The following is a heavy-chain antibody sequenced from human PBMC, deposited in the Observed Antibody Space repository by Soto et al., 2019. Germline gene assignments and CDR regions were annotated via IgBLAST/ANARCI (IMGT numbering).Heavy chain of an antibody. CDR2: IIPIFGTT. V-gene: IGHV1-69*12. CDR3: ASRGARDYYDTSGYG. Sequence: QVQLVQSGAEVKKPGSSVKVSCKASGGTFSNYALSWVRQAPGQGLEWMGDIIPIFGTTNNAQKFQGRVTITADAATSTAYMKLSSLRSEDTAVYYCASRGARDYYDTSGYGWGQGTLVTVSS. D-gene: IGHD3-22*01. J-gene: IGHJ1*01. CDR1: GGTFSNYA.